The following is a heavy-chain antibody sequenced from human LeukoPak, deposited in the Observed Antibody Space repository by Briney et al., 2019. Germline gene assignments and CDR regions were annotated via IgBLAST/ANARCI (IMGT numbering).Heavy chain of an antibody. V-gene: IGHV1-2*02. J-gene: IGHJ4*02. Sequence: ASVKVSCKASGYTFTGYHMHWVRQAPGQGLEWMGWINPNSGGTNYAQKFQGRVTMTRDTSISTAYMELRSLRSDDTAVYYCARDKVVVAAHFDYWGQGTLVTVSS. CDR1: GYTFTGYH. D-gene: IGHD2-15*01. CDR2: INPNSGGT. CDR3: ARDKVVVAAHFDY.